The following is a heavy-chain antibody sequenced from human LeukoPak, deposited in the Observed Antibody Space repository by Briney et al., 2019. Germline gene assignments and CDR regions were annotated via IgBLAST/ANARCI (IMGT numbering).Heavy chain of an antibody. J-gene: IGHJ4*02. CDR3: ARDVAYCSGDCYHYFDH. Sequence: PSETLSLTCTVSGGSLSSGSYYWRWLRQPAGRGLEWIGRIYSSGSTNYSPSLKSRVIISVKKSKNQFSLQLNSVTAADTAVYYCARDVAYCSGDCYHYFDHWGQGTLITVSS. CDR1: GGSLSSGSYY. D-gene: IGHD2-21*02. V-gene: IGHV4-61*02. CDR2: IYSSGST.